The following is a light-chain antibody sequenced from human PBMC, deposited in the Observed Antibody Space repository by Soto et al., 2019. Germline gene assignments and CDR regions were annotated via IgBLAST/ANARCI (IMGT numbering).Light chain of an antibody. Sequence: NQMTQSASSLSASVGDRVTITCRASQGIRTYLAWYQQKPGKVPKLLIFSASTLQSGVPPRFSGSGSGTDCTLTISSLQPEDVATYYCQKYDSAPWTFAQGTKVDIK. CDR3: QKYDSAPWT. CDR2: SAS. J-gene: IGKJ1*01. V-gene: IGKV1-27*01. CDR1: QGIRTY.